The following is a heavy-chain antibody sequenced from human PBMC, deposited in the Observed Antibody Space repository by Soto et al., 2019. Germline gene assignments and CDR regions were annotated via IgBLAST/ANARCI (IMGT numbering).Heavy chain of an antibody. D-gene: IGHD2-21*01. CDR3: ARASMGGEFISYFFDY. Sequence: QVQLVQSGAEVEKPGSSVKVSCKASGDTFSTYAFIWVRQAPGQGLEWMGGILPVYGTPNYAQKFQGRVTITADQSTSTAYMELSSLRSEDTATYYCARASMGGEFISYFFDYWGQGTLVTVSS. CDR1: GDTFSTYA. V-gene: IGHV1-69*01. CDR2: ILPVYGTP. J-gene: IGHJ4*02.